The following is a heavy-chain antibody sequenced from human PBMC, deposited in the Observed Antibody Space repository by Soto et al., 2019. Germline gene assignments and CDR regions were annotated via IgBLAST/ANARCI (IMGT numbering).Heavy chain of an antibody. J-gene: IGHJ4*02. Sequence: GGSLRLSCAASGFTFSSYAMHWVRQAPGKGLEWVAVISYDGSNKYYADSVKGRFTISRDNSKNTLYLQMNSLRAEDTAVYYCARVPFYYGSESYYYFDQWGQGTLVTVSS. CDR1: GFTFSSYA. V-gene: IGHV3-30-3*01. CDR3: ARVPFYYGSESYYYFDQ. D-gene: IGHD3-10*01. CDR2: ISYDGSNK.